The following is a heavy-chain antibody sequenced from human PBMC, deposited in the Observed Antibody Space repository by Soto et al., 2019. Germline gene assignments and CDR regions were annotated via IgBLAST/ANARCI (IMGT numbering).Heavy chain of an antibody. CDR3: TKVVGLAGQD. V-gene: IGHV3-7*01. D-gene: IGHD6-19*01. Sequence: EVQLEESGGTLVQPGGSLRLSCAASGLTFSNYWMSWVRQAPGKGLEWVANIKQDGREKYYVDSVRGRFTISRDNAKNSLYLQMSSLIAEDTAVYYCTKVVGLAGQDWCQGNLVTVSS. J-gene: IGHJ4*02. CDR2: IKQDGREK. CDR1: GLTFSNYW.